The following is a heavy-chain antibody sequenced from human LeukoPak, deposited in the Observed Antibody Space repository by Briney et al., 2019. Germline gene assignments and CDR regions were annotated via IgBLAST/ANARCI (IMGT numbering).Heavy chain of an antibody. V-gene: IGHV4-34*01. D-gene: IGHD2-15*01. CDR1: GGSFSGYY. CDR2: INHSGST. CDR3: ASLYCSGGSCYWFDP. J-gene: IGHJ5*02. Sequence: SETLSLTCAVYGGSFSGYYWSWIRQPPGKVLEWIGEINHSGSTNYNPSLKSRVTISVDTSKNQFSLKLSSVTAADTAVYYCASLYCSGGSCYWFDPWGQGTLVTVSS.